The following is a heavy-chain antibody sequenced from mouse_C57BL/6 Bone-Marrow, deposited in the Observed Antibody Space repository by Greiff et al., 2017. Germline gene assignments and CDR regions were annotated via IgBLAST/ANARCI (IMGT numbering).Heavy chain of an antibody. Sequence: QVQLQQSGAELVRPGASVKLSCKASGYTFTDYYIHWVKQRPGQGLEWIARIYPGSGNTYYNEKFKGKATLTAEKSSSTAYMQLSSLTSEDSAVYFCARYYGLDYWGQGTTLTVSS. V-gene: IGHV1-76*01. J-gene: IGHJ2*01. CDR1: GYTFTDYY. CDR3: ARYYGLDY. D-gene: IGHD1-1*01. CDR2: IYPGSGNT.